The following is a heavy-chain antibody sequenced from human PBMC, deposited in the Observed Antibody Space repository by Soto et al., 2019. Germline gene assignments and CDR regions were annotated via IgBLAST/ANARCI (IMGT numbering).Heavy chain of an antibody. V-gene: IGHV3-48*03. D-gene: IGHD5-12*01. CDR1: GFTFSSYE. J-gene: IGHJ4*02. CDR3: ASRFGRGYDSRFDY. CDR2: ISSSGSTI. Sequence: EVQLVESGGGLVQPGGSLRLSCAASGFTFSSYEMNWVRQAPGKGLEWVSYISSSGSTIYYADSVKGRFTISRDNAKNSLYLQMNSLRAEDTAVYYCASRFGRGYDSRFDYWGQGTLVTVSS.